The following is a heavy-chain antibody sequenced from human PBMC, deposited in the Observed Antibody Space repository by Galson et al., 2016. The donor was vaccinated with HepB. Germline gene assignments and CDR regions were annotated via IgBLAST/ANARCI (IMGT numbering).Heavy chain of an antibody. Sequence: SLRLSCAASGSMFSTYGMGWVRQAPGKGLEWVAYITNRWATNYADSVKGRLTISRDNDKNSLYLQMNSLRDEDTAVYYCARGRCDGDCSGGRYFDYWGQGTLVTVSS. CDR2: ITNRWAT. D-gene: IGHD2-21*02. CDR1: GSMFSTYG. J-gene: IGHJ4*02. CDR3: ARGRCDGDCSGGRYFDY. V-gene: IGHV3-69-1*01.